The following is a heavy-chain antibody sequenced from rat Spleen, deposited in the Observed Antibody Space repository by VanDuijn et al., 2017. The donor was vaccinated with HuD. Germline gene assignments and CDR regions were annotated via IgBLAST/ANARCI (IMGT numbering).Heavy chain of an antibody. CDR3: ATPGFDY. CDR2: ITSDGSST. V-gene: IGHV5-7*01. D-gene: IGHD1-4*01. CDR1: GFTFSDYY. J-gene: IGHJ2*01. Sequence: EVQLVESGGGLVQPGRSLKLSCAASGFTFSDYYMAWVRQAPKKGLEWVATITSDGSSTYYRDSVKGRFTISRDNAKSTLYLQVDSLRAEDTATYYWATPGFDYWGQGVMVTVSS.